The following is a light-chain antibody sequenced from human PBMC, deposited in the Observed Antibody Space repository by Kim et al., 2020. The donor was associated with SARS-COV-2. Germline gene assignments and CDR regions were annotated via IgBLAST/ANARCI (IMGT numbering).Light chain of an antibody. CDR2: QDS. V-gene: IGLV3-1*01. CDR1: KLGDKY. J-gene: IGLJ2*01. Sequence: VSPGQTASITCSGDKLGDKYACWYQQKPCQSPVLVIYQDSKRPSGIPERFSGSNSGNTATLTISGTQAMDEADYYCQAWDSSTGGVFGGGTQLTVL. CDR3: QAWDSSTGGV.